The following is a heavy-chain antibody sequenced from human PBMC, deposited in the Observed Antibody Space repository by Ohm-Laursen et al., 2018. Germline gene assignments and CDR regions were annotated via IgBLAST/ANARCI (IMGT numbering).Heavy chain of an antibody. J-gene: IGHJ3*02. D-gene: IGHD5-12*01. Sequence: SLRLSCTASGFTVSRNYMSWVRQAPGKGLEWVSVIYSGGSTYYADSVKGRFTISRDNSMNRLYLQMGSLRPEDTAVYYCAKMQYSGYDPDNDAFDIWGQGTTVTVS. CDR2: IYSGGST. CDR3: AKMQYSGYDPDNDAFDI. CDR1: GFTVSRNY. V-gene: IGHV3-53*05.